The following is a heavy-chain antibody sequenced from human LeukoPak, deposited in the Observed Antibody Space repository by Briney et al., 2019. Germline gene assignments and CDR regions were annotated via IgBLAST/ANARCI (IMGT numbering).Heavy chain of an antibody. J-gene: IGHJ6*03. V-gene: IGHV4-34*01. CDR2: INHSGST. Sequence: SETLSLTCAVYGGSFSGYYWSRIRQPPGKGLEWIGEINHSGSTNYNPSLKSRVTISVDTSKNQFSLKLSSVTAADTAVYYCARAPNYDFWSGYYGSPYYYYYMDVWGKGTTVTVSS. D-gene: IGHD3-3*01. CDR1: GGSFSGYY. CDR3: ARAPNYDFWSGYYGSPYYYYYMDV.